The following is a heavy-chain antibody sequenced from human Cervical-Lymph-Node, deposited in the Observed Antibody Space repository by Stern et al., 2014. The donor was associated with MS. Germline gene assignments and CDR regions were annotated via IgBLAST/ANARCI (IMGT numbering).Heavy chain of an antibody. CDR3: TKDSGYFSGLFDS. V-gene: IGHV3-9*01. CDR2: INWNSGSL. D-gene: IGHD3-22*01. J-gene: IGHJ4*02. CDR1: GFTFDAFA. Sequence: QLVESGGGLVQPGRSLRLSCAASGFTFDAFAMHWVRQAPGKGLEWVSGINWNSGSLAYADSVKGRFSISRDSAKNSLFLQMNSLRPEDTALYYCTKDSGYFSGLFDSWGQGTLVTVSS.